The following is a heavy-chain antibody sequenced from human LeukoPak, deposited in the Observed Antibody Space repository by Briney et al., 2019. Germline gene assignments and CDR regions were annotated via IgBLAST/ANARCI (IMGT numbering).Heavy chain of an antibody. J-gene: IGHJ4*02. D-gene: IGHD6-19*01. Sequence: PGGSLRLSCAASGFTFSSYSMNWVRQAPGKGLEWVSSISSSSSYIYYADSVKGRFTISRDYAKNSLYLQMNSLRAEDTAVYYCARDPSGWYFVDYWGQGTLVTVSS. V-gene: IGHV3-21*01. CDR2: ISSSSSYI. CDR3: ARDPSGWYFVDY. CDR1: GFTFSSYS.